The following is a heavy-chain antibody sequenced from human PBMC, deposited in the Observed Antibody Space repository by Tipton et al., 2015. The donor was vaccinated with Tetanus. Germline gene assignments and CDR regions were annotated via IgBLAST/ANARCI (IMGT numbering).Heavy chain of an antibody. CDR2: IREDGSDK. Sequence: SLRLSCAASGFAFKNFAMSWVRQAPGKGLEWVANIREDGSDKYYMDSVKGRFTISRDNAKNSLYLQMNSLRAEDTAVYYCGSITAGTWGQGTLVTVSS. J-gene: IGHJ5*02. CDR3: GSITAGT. D-gene: IGHD3-10*01. CDR1: GFAFKNFA. V-gene: IGHV3-7*01.